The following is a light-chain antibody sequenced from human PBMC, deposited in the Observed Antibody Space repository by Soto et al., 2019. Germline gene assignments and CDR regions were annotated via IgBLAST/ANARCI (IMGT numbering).Light chain of an antibody. Sequence: DIVMTQSPDSLAVSLGERATINCKSNRTLFYPSNNKTYLAWYQQKAGQPPKLLIYWASMRESGVPDRFSGRGSGTDFTITLSSLQAEDVAIFYCQQYDQTPHPFGQGTKLEIK. CDR2: WAS. CDR3: QQYDQTPHP. V-gene: IGKV4-1*01. J-gene: IGKJ2*01. CDR1: RTLFYPSNNKTY.